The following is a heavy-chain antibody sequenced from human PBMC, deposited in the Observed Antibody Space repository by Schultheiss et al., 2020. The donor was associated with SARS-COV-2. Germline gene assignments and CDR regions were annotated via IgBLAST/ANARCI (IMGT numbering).Heavy chain of an antibody. Sequence: SETLSLTCTVSGGSISSYYWSWIRQPPGKGLEWIGYIYYSGSTNYNPSLKSRVTISVDTSKNQFSLKLSSVTAADTAVYYCARRANWGCPDYWGQGTLVTVSS. CDR2: IYYSGST. D-gene: IGHD7-27*01. J-gene: IGHJ4*02. V-gene: IGHV4-59*01. CDR3: ARRANWGCPDY. CDR1: GGSISSYY.